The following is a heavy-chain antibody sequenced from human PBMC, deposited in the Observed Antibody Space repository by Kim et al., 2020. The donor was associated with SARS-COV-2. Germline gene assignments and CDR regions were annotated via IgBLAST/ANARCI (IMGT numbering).Heavy chain of an antibody. CDR2: IYYSGST. V-gene: IGHV4-39*07. D-gene: IGHD3-3*01. CDR3: ARRRTISRFDY. J-gene: IGHJ4*02. CDR1: GGSISSSSFY. Sequence: SETLSLTCTVSGGSISSSSFYWGWIRQPPGKGLEWIGNIYYSGSTYFNPSLKSRVTISVDTSKNQFSLKLSSVTAADTAVYYCARRRTISRFDYWGQGTL.